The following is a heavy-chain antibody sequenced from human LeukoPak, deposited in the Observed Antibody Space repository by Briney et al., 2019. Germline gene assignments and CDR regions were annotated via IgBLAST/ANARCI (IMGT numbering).Heavy chain of an antibody. D-gene: IGHD5-24*01. J-gene: IGHJ4*02. CDR1: EFTVSRNY. Sequence: GGSLRLSCTASEFTVSRNYMLWVRQAPGKGLEWGSLIFSNGDTHYADSVKGRFTISRDTSKNTVSLQMNSRRGEDTAMYYCTRDQMNYWGQGTLVTVSS. CDR2: IFSNGDT. V-gene: IGHV3-53*01. CDR3: TRDQMNY.